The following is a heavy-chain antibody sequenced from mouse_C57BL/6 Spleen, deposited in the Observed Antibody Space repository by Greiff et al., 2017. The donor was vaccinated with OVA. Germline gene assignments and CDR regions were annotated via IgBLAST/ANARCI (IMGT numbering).Heavy chain of an antibody. D-gene: IGHD4-1*01. CDR1: GYAFSSYW. J-gene: IGHJ2*01. CDR3: ARNWDVEVYFDY. CDR2: IYPGDGDT. Sequence: QVQLKQSGAELVKPGASVKISCKASGYAFSSYWMNWVKQRPGKGLEWIGQIYPGDGDTNYNGKFKGKATLTADKSSSTAYMQLSSLTSEDSAVYFCARNWDVEVYFDYWGQGTTLTVSS. V-gene: IGHV1-80*01.